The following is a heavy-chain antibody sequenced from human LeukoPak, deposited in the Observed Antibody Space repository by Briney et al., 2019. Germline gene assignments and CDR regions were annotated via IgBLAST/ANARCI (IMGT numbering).Heavy chain of an antibody. Sequence: PGGSLRLSCAASGITFGDYAMHWVRQTPGKGLEWVSGITWNSGGMGYADSVEGRFTISRDNAKNSLFLQMDSLRHEDTALYFCALLYYDRPFDHWGQGTLVTVSS. J-gene: IGHJ4*02. V-gene: IGHV3-9*01. CDR2: ITWNSGGM. CDR3: ALLYYDRPFDH. D-gene: IGHD3-22*01. CDR1: GITFGDYA.